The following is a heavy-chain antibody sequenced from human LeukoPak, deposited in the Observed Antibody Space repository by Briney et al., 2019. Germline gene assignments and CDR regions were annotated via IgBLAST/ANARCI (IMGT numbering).Heavy chain of an antibody. Sequence: GASVKVSCKASGYTFTGYYMHWVRQAPGQGLEWMGWINPNSGGTNYAQKFQGRVTMTRDTSISTAYMELSRLRSDDTAVYYCARDAYCSTMSCYFFSNWFDPWGQGTLVTVSS. J-gene: IGHJ5*02. D-gene: IGHD2-2*01. V-gene: IGHV1-2*02. CDR1: GYTFTGYY. CDR3: ARDAYCSTMSCYFFSNWFDP. CDR2: INPNSGGT.